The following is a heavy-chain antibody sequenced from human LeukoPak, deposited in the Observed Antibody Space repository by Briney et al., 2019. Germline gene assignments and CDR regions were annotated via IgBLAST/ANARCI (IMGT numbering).Heavy chain of an antibody. CDR2: INHSGST. Sequence: PETLSLTCAVYGGSFSGYYWSWIRQPPGKGLEWIGEINHSGSTNYNPSLKSRVTISVDTSKNQFSLKLSSVTAADTAVYYCARGFGDSSSWSCFDYWGQGTLVTVSS. J-gene: IGHJ4*02. CDR1: GGSFSGYY. D-gene: IGHD6-13*01. V-gene: IGHV4-34*01. CDR3: ARGFGDSSSWSCFDY.